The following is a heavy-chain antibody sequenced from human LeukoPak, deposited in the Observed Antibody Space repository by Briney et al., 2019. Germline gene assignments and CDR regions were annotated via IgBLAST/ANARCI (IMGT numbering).Heavy chain of an antibody. D-gene: IGHD6-13*01. Sequence: PSGTLSLTCAVSGGSISSSNWWSWVRQPPGKGLEWIGEIYHSGSTNYNPSLKSRVTISVDKSKNQFSLKLSSVTAADTAVYYCARRSSSWSSFFDYWGQGTLVTVSS. CDR1: GGSISSSNW. V-gene: IGHV4-4*02. CDR3: ARRSSSWSSFFDY. J-gene: IGHJ4*02. CDR2: IYHSGST.